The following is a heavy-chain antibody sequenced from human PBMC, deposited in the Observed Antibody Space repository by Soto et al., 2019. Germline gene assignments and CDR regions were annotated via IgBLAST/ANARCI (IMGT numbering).Heavy chain of an antibody. V-gene: IGHV1-18*01. CDR3: ARGIWRSGYPSYSYYYYYYYMDV. J-gene: IGHJ6*03. CDR1: GYTFTSYG. D-gene: IGHD3-22*01. CDR2: ISAYNGHT. Sequence: QVQLVQSGAEVKKPGASVKVSCKASGYTFTSYGISWVRQAPGQGLEWMGWISAYNGHTNYAQKLQGRGTMTTDTSTRTVCVELRSLRSDDADGYYCARGIWRSGYPSYSYYYYYYYMDVWGKGTTVTVSS.